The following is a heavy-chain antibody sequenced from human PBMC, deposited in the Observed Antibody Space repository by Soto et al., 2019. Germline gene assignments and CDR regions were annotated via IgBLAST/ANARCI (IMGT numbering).Heavy chain of an antibody. Sequence: QVQLVQSGAEVKKPGSSVKVSCKASGDTFSTYTITWVRQAPGQGLEWMGGIIPRSGTSNYAQKFQGRVTCTTDEATSTAYIELGRVRAELTDVYYSARAALVLAPSHVNSDHYYYALDVWGHGTTVTVSS. CDR1: GDTFSTYT. V-gene: IGHV1-69*05. D-gene: IGHD3-3*02. J-gene: IGHJ6*02. CDR2: IIPRSGTS. CDR3: ARAALVLAPSHVNSDHYYYALDV.